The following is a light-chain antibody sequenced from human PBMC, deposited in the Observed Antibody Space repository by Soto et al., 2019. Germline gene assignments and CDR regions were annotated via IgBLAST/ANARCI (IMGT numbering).Light chain of an antibody. J-gene: IGKJ4*01. Sequence: EIVLTQSPGTLSLSPGERATLSCRASQSVSSSYLAWYQQKPGQTPRLLIYGASSRPTGIPDRFSGSGSGTDFTLTISTLEPEDFAVYYCQQYGSSLLTFGGGTKVEIK. CDR1: QSVSSSY. V-gene: IGKV3-20*01. CDR2: GAS. CDR3: QQYGSSLLT.